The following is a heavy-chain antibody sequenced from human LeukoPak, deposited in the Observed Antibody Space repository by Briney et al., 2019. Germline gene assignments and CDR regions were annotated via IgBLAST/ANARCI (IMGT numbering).Heavy chain of an antibody. CDR1: GYSISSGYY. CDR2: IYYSGST. J-gene: IGHJ4*02. V-gene: IGHV4-38-2*01. Sequence: SETLSLTCAVSGYSISSGYYWAWIRQPPGKGLEWIGNIYYSGSTNYNPSLKSRVTISVDTSKNQFSLKLSSVTAADTAVYYCARVEMATITIDYWGQGTLVTVSS. CDR3: ARVEMATITIDY. D-gene: IGHD5-24*01.